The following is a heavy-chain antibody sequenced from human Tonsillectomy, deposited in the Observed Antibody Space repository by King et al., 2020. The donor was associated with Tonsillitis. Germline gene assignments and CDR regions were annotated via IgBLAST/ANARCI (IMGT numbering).Heavy chain of an antibody. D-gene: IGHD2-15*01. V-gene: IGHV4-34*01. CDR1: GGSFSGYY. Sequence: VQLQQWGAGLLKPSETLSLTCAVYGGSFSGYYWSWIRQPPGKGLEWIGEINHSGSTNYNPSLKSRVTISVDTSKNQFSLKLSSVTAADTAVYYCARGRLYCSGGSCYLDYWGQGTLVTVSS. CDR3: ARGRLYCSGGSCYLDY. CDR2: INHSGST. J-gene: IGHJ4*02.